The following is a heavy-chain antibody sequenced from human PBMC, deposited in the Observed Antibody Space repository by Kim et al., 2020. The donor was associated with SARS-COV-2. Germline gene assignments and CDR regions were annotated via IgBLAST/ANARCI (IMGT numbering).Heavy chain of an antibody. J-gene: IGHJ4*02. V-gene: IGHV1-46*01. CDR3: ARETPVAGTVDY. Sequence: YAQKFKGRVTMTRDTSTSTVYMELSSLRSEDTAVYYCARETPVAGTVDYWGQGTLVTVSS. D-gene: IGHD6-19*01.